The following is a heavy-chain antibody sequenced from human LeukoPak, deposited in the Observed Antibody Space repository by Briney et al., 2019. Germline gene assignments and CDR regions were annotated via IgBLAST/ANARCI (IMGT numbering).Heavy chain of an antibody. V-gene: IGHV3-48*01. CDR3: ARVHAAYPFDY. Sequence: GGSLGLSCAASGFTFSSYSMNWVRQAPGKGLEWVSYISTGSSTIYYADSVKGRFTISRDNAKNSLYLQMNSLRAEDTAVYYCARVHAAYPFDYWGQGTLVTVSS. J-gene: IGHJ4*02. CDR1: GFTFSSYS. D-gene: IGHD2-15*01. CDR2: ISTGSSTI.